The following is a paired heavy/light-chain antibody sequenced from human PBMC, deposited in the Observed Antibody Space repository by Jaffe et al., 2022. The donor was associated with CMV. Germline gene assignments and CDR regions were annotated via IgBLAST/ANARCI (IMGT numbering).Light chain of an antibody. Sequence: DIQMTQSPSTLSASIGDRVTITCRASETISTWLAWYQQKPGKAPKLLIYKASTLETTVPSRFSGSGSGTEFTLTISSLQPDDFATYFCQQYNSYSLTFGGGTKVEIK. V-gene: IGKV1-5*03. CDR2: KAS. CDR3: QQYNSYSLT. CDR1: ETISTW. J-gene: IGKJ4*01.
Heavy chain of an antibody. V-gene: IGHV3-73*01. J-gene: IGHJ3*02. CDR2: IRNKANSYAT. Sequence: EVQLVESGGGLVQPGGSLKLSCAASGFIFSGSAMHWVRQASGKGLEWVGHIRNKANSYATAYGASVKGRFTISRDDSKNTAYLQMNSLKTEDTAVYYCSSDYGDYYGAFDIWGRGTMVIVSS. D-gene: IGHD4-17*01. CDR1: GFIFSGSA. CDR3: SSDYGDYYGAFDI.